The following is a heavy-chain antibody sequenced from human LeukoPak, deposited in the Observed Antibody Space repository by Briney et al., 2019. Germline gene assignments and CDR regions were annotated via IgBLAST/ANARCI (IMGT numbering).Heavy chain of an antibody. D-gene: IGHD4-23*01. V-gene: IGHV1-18*01. CDR3: ARDTTVVTPDGLDI. Sequence: GASVKVSCKASGYTFTTYGISWVRQAPGQGLEWMGWISAYNGNTNYAQKLLDRVTMTTDTSTNTAYMELRSLRSDDTAVNYCARDTTVVTPDGLDIWGQGTMVTVSS. CDR2: ISAYNGNT. J-gene: IGHJ3*02. CDR1: GYTFTTYG.